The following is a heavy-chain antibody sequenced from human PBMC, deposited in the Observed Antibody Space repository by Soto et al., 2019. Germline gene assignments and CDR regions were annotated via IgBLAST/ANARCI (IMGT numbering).Heavy chain of an antibody. V-gene: IGHV3-53*01. Sequence: GGSLRLSCAASGFTVSSNYMNWVRQAPGKGLEWVSIIYSDGTTSYADSVKGRFTISRDNFKNTLHLQMNSLKASDTAMYYCARFSGIFGVVIKGDYFDYWGQGTLVTVSS. J-gene: IGHJ4*02. CDR3: ARFSGIFGVVIKGDYFDY. D-gene: IGHD3-3*01. CDR1: GFTVSSNY. CDR2: IYSDGTT.